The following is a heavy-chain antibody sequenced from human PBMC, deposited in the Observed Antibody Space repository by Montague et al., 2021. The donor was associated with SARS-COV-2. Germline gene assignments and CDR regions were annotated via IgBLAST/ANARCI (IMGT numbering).Heavy chain of an antibody. CDR1: GFTFGRYC. D-gene: IGHD6-6*01. Sequence: SLRLSCAASGFTFGRYCMHWVRQVPGKGLEWISYIESASITSYDASVRGRFSVFRDDATDSLYLLMDSLRDDDTAVYYCAREGLSSSSVWAAHYGMDVWGQGTTVIVSS. J-gene: IGHJ6*02. CDR3: AREGLSSSSVWAAHYGMDV. CDR2: IESASITS. V-gene: IGHV3-48*02.